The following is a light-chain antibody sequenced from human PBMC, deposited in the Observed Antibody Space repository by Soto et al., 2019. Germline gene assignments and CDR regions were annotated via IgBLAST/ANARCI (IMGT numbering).Light chain of an antibody. CDR3: QQYKNWPPIT. CDR1: QSVSSNY. J-gene: IGKJ5*01. CDR2: GAS. Sequence: ESGLPQSPGTLSLAPGESASLSCRASQSVSSNYLAWFQQKPGQAPRLLISGASNRASDIPDRFSGSGSWTDFTLTISGLQPEDFAVYYCQQYKNWPPITFGQGTRLEIK. V-gene: IGKV3-20*01.